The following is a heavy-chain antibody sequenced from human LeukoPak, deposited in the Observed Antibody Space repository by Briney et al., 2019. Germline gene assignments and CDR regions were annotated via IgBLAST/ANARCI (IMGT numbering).Heavy chain of an antibody. Sequence: GESLKISCKASGYSFTNYWIGWVRQMPGKGLEWMGIIYPGDSDTKYSPSFQGQVTISADKSINTAYLQWSSLRASDTAMYYCARVGSVTNFGVVSYYFDYWGQGTLVTVSS. CDR2: IYPGDSDT. V-gene: IGHV5-51*01. CDR1: GYSFTNYW. D-gene: IGHD3-3*01. CDR3: ARVGSVTNFGVVSYYFDY. J-gene: IGHJ4*02.